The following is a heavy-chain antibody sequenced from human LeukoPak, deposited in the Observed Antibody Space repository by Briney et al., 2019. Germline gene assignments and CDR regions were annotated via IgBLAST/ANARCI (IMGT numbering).Heavy chain of an antibody. V-gene: IGHV2-26*01. J-gene: IGHJ4*02. Sequence: SGPTLVNPTETLTLTCTVSGFSLSNARMGVSWIRQPPGKALEWLAHIFSNDEKSYRTSLKSRLTISKDTSKSQVVLIMTNMDPVDTATYCCARIASYYDSSGYPGGVDYWGQGTLVTVSS. CDR2: IFSNDEK. CDR3: ARIASYYDSSGYPGGVDY. D-gene: IGHD3-22*01. CDR1: GFSLSNARMG.